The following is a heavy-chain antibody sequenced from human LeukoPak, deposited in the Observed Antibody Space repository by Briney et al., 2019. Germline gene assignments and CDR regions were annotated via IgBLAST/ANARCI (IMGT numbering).Heavy chain of an antibody. V-gene: IGHV3-48*03. Sequence: PGGSLRLSCSASGFSLRKYEMNWVRQAPGKGLEWISYMSSEGTAIYYSDSVEGRFTMSRDNAKNSVHLQMTSLRADDTALYFCAREPAGLFFDANSYLDLWCQGALVTVSS. CDR3: AREPAGLFFDANSYLDL. D-gene: IGHD3/OR15-3a*01. CDR1: GFSLRKYE. J-gene: IGHJ4*02. CDR2: MSSEGTAI.